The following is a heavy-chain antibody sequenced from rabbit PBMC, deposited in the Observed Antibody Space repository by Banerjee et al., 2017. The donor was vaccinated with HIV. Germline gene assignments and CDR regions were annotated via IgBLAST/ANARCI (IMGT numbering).Heavy chain of an antibody. Sequence: QSLEESGGGLVKPEGSLTLTCKASGFDLSSYYYMCWVRQAPGKGLEWIACIYTSSGNTWYATWAKGRFTISKTSSTTVTLQMTSLTAADTATYFCVRGYYSSGWVPDNFNLWGPGTLVTVS. D-gene: IGHD4-1*01. CDR3: VRGYYSSGWVPDNFNL. CDR1: GFDLSSYYY. CDR2: IYTSSGNT. V-gene: IGHV1S40*01. J-gene: IGHJ4*01.